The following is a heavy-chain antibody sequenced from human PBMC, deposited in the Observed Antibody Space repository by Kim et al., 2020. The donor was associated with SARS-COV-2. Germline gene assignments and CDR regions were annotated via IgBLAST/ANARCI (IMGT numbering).Heavy chain of an antibody. V-gene: IGHV4-59*01. CDR1: GGSINSYY. Sequence: SETLSLTCTVSGGSINSYYWSWIRQPPGKGLEWIGYIYYRGSTDYNPSLKSRVSISVDTSKNQFSLRLSSVTAADTAVYYCARGRGEVPAVPLDYWGQGTLVTVSS. CDR3: ARGRGEVPAVPLDY. J-gene: IGHJ4*02. CDR2: IYYRGST. D-gene: IGHD2-2*01.